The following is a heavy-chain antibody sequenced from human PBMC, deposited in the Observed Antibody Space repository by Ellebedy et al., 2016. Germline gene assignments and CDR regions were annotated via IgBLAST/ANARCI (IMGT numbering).Heavy chain of an antibody. CDR2: LYTSGSA. J-gene: IGHJ6*02. CDR3: ARSLHHYFYTMDV. CDR1: GASISTFY. V-gene: IGHV4-4*07. Sequence: SETLSLXXTVSGASISTFYWGWIRQSAGTGLEWIGRLYTSGSATYNPSLKSRVFISVDTSKNQFSLKLNSVTAADTAVYYCARSLHHYFYTMDVWGQGTTVTVSS.